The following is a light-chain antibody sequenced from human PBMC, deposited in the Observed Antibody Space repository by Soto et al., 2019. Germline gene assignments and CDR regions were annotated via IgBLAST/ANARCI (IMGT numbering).Light chain of an antibody. J-gene: IGLJ2*01. CDR3: QSYDSSLSGSV. Sequence: QPVLTQPPSVSGAPGQRVTISCTGSSSNIGAGYDVHWYQQLPGTAPKLLIYANSNRPSGVPDRFSGSASGPSASLAITGVQAEDEADYYCQSYDSSLSGSVFGGGTKLTVL. V-gene: IGLV1-40*01. CDR1: SSNIGAGYD. CDR2: ANS.